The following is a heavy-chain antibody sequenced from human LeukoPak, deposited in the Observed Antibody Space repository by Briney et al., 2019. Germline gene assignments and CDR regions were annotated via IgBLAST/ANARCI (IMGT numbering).Heavy chain of an antibody. CDR3: ARIRYYGLGRGYYFDY. CDR2: IIPIFGTA. Sequence: SVKVSCKAFGGTFSSYAISWVRQAPGQGLEWMGGIIPIFGTANYAQKFQGRVTITADESTSTAYMELSSLRSEDTAVYYCARIRYYGLGRGYYFDYWGQGTLVTVSS. D-gene: IGHD3-10*01. V-gene: IGHV1-69*01. CDR1: GGTFSSYA. J-gene: IGHJ4*02.